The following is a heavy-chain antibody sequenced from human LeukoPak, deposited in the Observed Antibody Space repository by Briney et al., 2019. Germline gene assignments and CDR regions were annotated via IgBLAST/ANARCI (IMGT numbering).Heavy chain of an antibody. Sequence: PGGSLRLSCTASGXTVSSNFRNWVRQAPGKGLEWVSDYADSVKGRFTISRDNSKNTLYLQMNSLRAEDTAVYYCARDLLGGGTFDIWGQGTMVTVSS. J-gene: IGHJ3*02. CDR3: ARDLLGGGTFDI. CDR1: GXTVSSNF. D-gene: IGHD3-16*01. V-gene: IGHV3-53*01.